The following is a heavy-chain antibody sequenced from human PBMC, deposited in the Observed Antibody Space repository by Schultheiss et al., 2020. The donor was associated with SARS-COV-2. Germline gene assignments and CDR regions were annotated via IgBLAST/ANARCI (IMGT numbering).Heavy chain of an antibody. D-gene: IGHD6-13*01. Sequence: GGSLRLSCAASGFTFSRYAMSWVRQAPGKGLEWVSAISGSGGSTYYADSVKGRFTISRDNSKNTLYLQMNSLRAEDTAVYYCAKIAAAGYYYGMDVWGQGTTVTVSS. CDR3: AKIAAAGYYYGMDV. J-gene: IGHJ6*02. V-gene: IGHV3-23*01. CDR2: ISGSGGST. CDR1: GFTFSRYA.